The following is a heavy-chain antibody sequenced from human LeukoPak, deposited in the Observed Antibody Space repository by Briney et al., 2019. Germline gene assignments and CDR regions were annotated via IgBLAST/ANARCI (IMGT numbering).Heavy chain of an antibody. D-gene: IGHD3-22*01. CDR3: ARGVHYYDSSGYYPL. Sequence: SETLSLTCAVYGGSFSGYYWSWIRQPPGKGLEWIGEIKHSGSTNYNPSLKSRVTISVDTSKNQFSLKLSSVTAADTAVYYCARGVHYYDSSGYYPLWGQGTLVTVSS. CDR1: GGSFSGYY. CDR2: IKHSGST. V-gene: IGHV4-34*01. J-gene: IGHJ4*02.